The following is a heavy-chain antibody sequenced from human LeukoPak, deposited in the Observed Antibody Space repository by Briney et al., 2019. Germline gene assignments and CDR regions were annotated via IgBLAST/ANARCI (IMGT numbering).Heavy chain of an antibody. Sequence: SETLSLTCTVSGGSISSGGYYWSWIRQHPGKGLEWIGYIYYSGSTYYNPSLKSRVTISVDTSKKQFSLKLSSVTAADTAVYYCARDGSMYYYDSSGPDAFDIWGQGTMVTVSS. V-gene: IGHV4-31*03. CDR3: ARDGSMYYYDSSGPDAFDI. CDR2: IYYSGST. D-gene: IGHD3-22*01. CDR1: GGSISSGGYY. J-gene: IGHJ3*02.